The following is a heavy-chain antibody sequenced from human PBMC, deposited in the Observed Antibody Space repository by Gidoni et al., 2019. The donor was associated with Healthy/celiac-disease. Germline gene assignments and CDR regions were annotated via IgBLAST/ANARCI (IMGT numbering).Heavy chain of an antibody. J-gene: IGHJ3*02. Sequence: QVQLVESGGGVVQPGRSLRLSCAASGFTFSSYGMHWVRQAPGKGLEWVAVISYDGSNKYYADSVKGRFTISRDNSKNTLYLQMNSLRAEDTAVYYCAKRVDYYPAHDAFDIWGQGTMVTVSS. CDR1: GFTFSSYG. V-gene: IGHV3-30*18. CDR2: ISYDGSNK. CDR3: AKRVDYYPAHDAFDI. D-gene: IGHD3-22*01.